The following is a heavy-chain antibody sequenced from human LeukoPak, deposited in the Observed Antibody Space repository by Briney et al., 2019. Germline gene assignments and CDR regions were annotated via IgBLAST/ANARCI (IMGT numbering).Heavy chain of an antibody. J-gene: IGHJ6*03. V-gene: IGHV3-21*01. CDR2: ITSSSSYT. CDR1: GITFSNYN. Sequence: GGSLRLSCAAPGITFSNYNMNWVRQAPGKGLEWISAITSSSSYTFYADSVKGRFTISRDNAKNSLYLQMISLRAEDTAVYYCARETGIAAASYYYYFYMDVWGKGTTVTISS. D-gene: IGHD6-13*01. CDR3: ARETGIAAASYYYYFYMDV.